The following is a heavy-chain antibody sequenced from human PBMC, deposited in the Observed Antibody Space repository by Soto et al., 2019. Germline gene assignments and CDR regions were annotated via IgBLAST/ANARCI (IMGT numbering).Heavy chain of an antibody. D-gene: IGHD6-13*01. Sequence: SETLSLTCTVSGGSISSYYWSSIRQRPGKGLEWIGYIYYSWSTNYNPSLKSRVTISVDTSKNQFSLKLSSVTAADTAVYYCARAGRKRSSWSPYYFDYWGQGTLVTVSS. V-gene: IGHV4-59*01. J-gene: IGHJ4*02. CDR2: IYYSWST. CDR1: GGSISSYY. CDR3: ARAGRKRSSWSPYYFDY.